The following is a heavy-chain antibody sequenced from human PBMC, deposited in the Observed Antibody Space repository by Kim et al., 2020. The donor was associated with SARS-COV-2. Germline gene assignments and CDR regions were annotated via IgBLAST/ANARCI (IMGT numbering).Heavy chain of an antibody. J-gene: IGHJ6*03. D-gene: IGHD3-10*01. V-gene: IGHV3-74*01. CDR3: AGNPKYFYGSGRQYYYMDV. CDR1: GFTFSNYW. CDR2: VNSDGRST. Sequence: GGSLRLSCAASGFTFSNYWMHWVRQAPGKGLVWISRVNSDGRSTVYVDSVKGRFTISRDNSKNTVHLQMNSLRDEDTAVYYCAGNPKYFYGSGRQYYYMDVWGTGTTVTVSS.